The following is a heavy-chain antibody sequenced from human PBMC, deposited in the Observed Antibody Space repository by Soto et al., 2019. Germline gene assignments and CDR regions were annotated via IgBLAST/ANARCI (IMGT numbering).Heavy chain of an antibody. D-gene: IGHD3-3*01. CDR2: MNPNSGNT. Sequence: ASVKVSCKASGYTFTSYDINWVRQATGQGLEWMGWMNPNSGNTGYAQKFQGRVTMTRNTSISTAYMELSSLRSEDTAVYYCARGSLYYDFWSGFNTHPYYFDDWGRGTLVTVSS. J-gene: IGHJ4*02. V-gene: IGHV1-8*01. CDR1: GYTFTSYD. CDR3: ARGSLYYDFWSGFNTHPYYFDD.